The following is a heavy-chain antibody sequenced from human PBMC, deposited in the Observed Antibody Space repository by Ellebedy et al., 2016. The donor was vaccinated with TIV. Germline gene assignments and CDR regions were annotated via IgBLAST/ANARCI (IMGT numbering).Heavy chain of an antibody. CDR3: VKGAYPVPTVMAV. J-gene: IGHJ6*02. CDR2: IRSDTTTK. Sequence: PGGSLRLSCATSGFSSSGMHWVRQAPGRGLEWVAFIRSDTTTKYYADSVKGRFTISRDNSKNTLDLQITSLRPEDTALYYCVKGAYPVPTVMAVWGQGTTVIVSS. V-gene: IGHV3-30*02. D-gene: IGHD3-16*01. CDR1: GFSSSG.